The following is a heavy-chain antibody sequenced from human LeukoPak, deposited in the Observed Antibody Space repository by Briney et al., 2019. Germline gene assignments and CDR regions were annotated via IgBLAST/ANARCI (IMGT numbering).Heavy chain of an antibody. CDR3: ARDMPLPDY. V-gene: IGHV3-30*03. D-gene: IGHD2-2*01. Sequence: PGGSLRLSCAASGFTFSSYGMRWVRQAPGKGLEWLAVLSYDGRNKYYADSVKGRFTISRDNSKNTLYLQMNSLRAEDTAVYYCARDMPLPDYWGQGTLVTVSS. CDR2: LSYDGRNK. CDR1: GFTFSSYG. J-gene: IGHJ4*02.